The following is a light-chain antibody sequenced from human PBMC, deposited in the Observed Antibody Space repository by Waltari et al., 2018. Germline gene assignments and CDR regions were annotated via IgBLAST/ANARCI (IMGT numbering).Light chain of an antibody. V-gene: IGLV2-14*03. Sequence: QSALTQPASVSGSPGQSISISCTGTSSDVGGYDYVSWYQQYPGKAPKLMIFDVSNRPSGVSYRFSGSKSGNTASLTISGLQAEDEAYYYCTYSTSSTLVVFGGGTKVTVL. CDR2: DVS. J-gene: IGLJ2*01. CDR1: SSDVGGYDY. CDR3: TYSTSSTLVV.